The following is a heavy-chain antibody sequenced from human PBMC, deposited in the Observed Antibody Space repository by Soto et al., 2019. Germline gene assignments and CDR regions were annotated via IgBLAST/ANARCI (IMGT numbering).Heavy chain of an antibody. Sequence: QVQLVQSGDEVKKPGASVKVSCKASGYIFVNYGIAWVRQAPGQGLEWMGWISPYTGNTHSATKVQGRLTMTTDTSTSTAYMDLGILPSDDTAVYYCVMVDNYVTPTPQDVWAQGTTLTVSS. V-gene: IGHV1-18*01. CDR3: VMVDNYVTPTPQDV. J-gene: IGHJ6*02. D-gene: IGHD3-16*01. CDR2: ISPYTGNT. CDR1: GYIFVNYG.